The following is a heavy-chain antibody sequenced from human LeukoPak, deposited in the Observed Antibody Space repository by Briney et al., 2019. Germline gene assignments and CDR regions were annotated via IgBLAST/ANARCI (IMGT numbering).Heavy chain of an antibody. Sequence: ASVKVSCKASGYTFTSNYMHWVRQAPGQGLEWMGIINPSGGSTSYAQKFQGRVTMTRDMSTSTVYMELSSLRSEDTAVYYCARDKSEYYYDSSGYYYPDYWGQGTLVTVSS. CDR3: ARDKSEYYYDSSGYYYPDY. CDR1: GYTFTSNY. J-gene: IGHJ4*02. V-gene: IGHV1-46*01. CDR2: INPSGGST. D-gene: IGHD3-22*01.